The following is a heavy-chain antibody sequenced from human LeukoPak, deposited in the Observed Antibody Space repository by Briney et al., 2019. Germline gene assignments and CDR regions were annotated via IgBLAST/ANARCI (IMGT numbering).Heavy chain of an antibody. CDR2: ISSSSSNI. J-gene: IGHJ4*02. Sequence: GGSLRLSCAASGFTFSSYSVNWVRHAPGKGLEWVSSISSSSSNIHYADSVKGRFTISRDNAKNSLYLQMNSLRVEDTAVYYCARCTTGRTFGSLREIKRSREIDYWGQGTLVTVSS. CDR3: ARCTTGRTFGSLREIKRSREIDY. V-gene: IGHV3-21*01. CDR1: GFTFSSYS. D-gene: IGHD1-1*01.